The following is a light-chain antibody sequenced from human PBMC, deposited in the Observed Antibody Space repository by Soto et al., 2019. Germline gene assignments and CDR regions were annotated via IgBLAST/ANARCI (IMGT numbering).Light chain of an antibody. CDR2: GAS. J-gene: IGKJ4*01. CDR3: QQYGSSPKLT. Sequence: EIVLTQSPGTLSLSPGERATLSCRASQSVSSRYLAWYQQEPVQAPRLLIYGASGRATGIPDRFSGSESGTDFTLTISRLEPEDFAVYSSQQYGSSPKLTFGGGTKGEIK. CDR1: QSVSSRY. V-gene: IGKV3-20*01.